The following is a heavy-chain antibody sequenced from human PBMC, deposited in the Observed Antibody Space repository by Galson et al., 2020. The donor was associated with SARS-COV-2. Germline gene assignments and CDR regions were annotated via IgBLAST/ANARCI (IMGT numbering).Heavy chain of an antibody. D-gene: IGHD2-15*01. Sequence: GSLRLSCAASVFAFNNYWMSWVRQAPGKGLEWGAYRKYDGSETSYLDSATCRFTISRDNAKNSLYLQMNSLRAVDTAVYYCALCHSCKLSSASDMWGQGTMVTV. CDR2: RKYDGSET. J-gene: IGHJ3*02. CDR3: ALCHSCKLSSASDM. CDR1: VFAFNNYW. V-gene: IGHV3-7*01.